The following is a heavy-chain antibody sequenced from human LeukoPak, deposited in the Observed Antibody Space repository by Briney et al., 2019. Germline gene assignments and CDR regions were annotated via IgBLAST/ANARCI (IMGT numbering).Heavy chain of an antibody. J-gene: IGHJ4*02. D-gene: IGHD5-12*01. Sequence: GGSLRLSCAASGFTFSSYSMNWVRQAPGKGLEWVSSISSSSSYIYYADSVKGRFTISRDNAKNSLYLQMNSLRAEDTAVYYCARDTGYSGYDPSFDYWGQGTLVTVSS. CDR1: GFTFSSYS. V-gene: IGHV3-21*01. CDR3: ARDTGYSGYDPSFDY. CDR2: ISSSSSYI.